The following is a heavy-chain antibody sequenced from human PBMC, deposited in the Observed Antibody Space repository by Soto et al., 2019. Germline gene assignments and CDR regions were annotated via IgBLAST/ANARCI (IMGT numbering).Heavy chain of an antibody. CDR1: GGSISSYY. CDR2: IYYSVST. V-gene: IGHV4-59*01. CDR3: ARERGTVGDFDY. J-gene: IGHJ4*02. Sequence: QVQLQESGPGLVKPSETLSLTCTVSGGSISSYYWSWIRQPPGKGLEWIGYIYYSVSTNYNPSLKTRVTISVDTSKNQFSLKLSSVTAADTAVDYCARERGTVGDFDYWGQRTLVTVSP. D-gene: IGHD3-16*01.